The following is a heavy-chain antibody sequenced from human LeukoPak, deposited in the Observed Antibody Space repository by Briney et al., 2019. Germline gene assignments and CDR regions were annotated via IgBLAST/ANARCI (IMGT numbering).Heavy chain of an antibody. J-gene: IGHJ4*02. CDR1: GGSISSYY. Sequence: SETLSLTCTVSGGSISSYYWSWIRQPPGKGLEWIGYIYYSGSTNYNPSLKSRVTISVDTSKNQFSLKLSSVTAADTAVYYCARRVATSGNFFDYWAREPWSPSP. CDR3: ARRVATSGNFFDY. V-gene: IGHV4-59*08. CDR2: IYYSGST. D-gene: IGHD3-3*01.